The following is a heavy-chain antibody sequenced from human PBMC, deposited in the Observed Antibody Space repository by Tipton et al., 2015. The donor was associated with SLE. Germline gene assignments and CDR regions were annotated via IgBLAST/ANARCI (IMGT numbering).Heavy chain of an antibody. V-gene: IGHV4-39*07. J-gene: IGHJ5*02. D-gene: IGHD3-10*01. CDR1: GGSIRSSTYY. CDR3: ASRGGLSIRNWFDP. CDR2: IYYSGST. Sequence: TLSLTCTVSGGSIRSSTYYWGWIRQPPGKGLEWIGSIYYSGSTYYNPSLKSRVTISVDTSKNQFSLKLSSVTAADTAVYFCASRGGLSIRNWFDPWGQGILVTVSS.